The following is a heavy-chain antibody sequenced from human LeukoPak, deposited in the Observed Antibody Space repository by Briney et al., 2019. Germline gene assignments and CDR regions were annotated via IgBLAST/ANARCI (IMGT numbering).Heavy chain of an antibody. CDR1: GFTFSDYY. CDR2: ISSSSSYT. CDR3: AAAYYFDY. V-gene: IGHV3-11*03. Sequence: ESGGSLRLSCAASGFTFSDYYMSWIRQAPGKGLEWVSYISSSSSYTNYADSVKGRFTISRDNAKNPLYLQMNSLRAEDTAVYYCAAAYYFDYWGQGTLVTVSS. J-gene: IGHJ4*02.